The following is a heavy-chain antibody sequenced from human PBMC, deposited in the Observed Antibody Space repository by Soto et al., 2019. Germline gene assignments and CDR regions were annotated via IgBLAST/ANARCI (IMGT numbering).Heavy chain of an antibody. Sequence: KSSETLSLTCAVYGGSFSGYYWSWIRQPPGKGLEWIGEINHSGSTNYNPSLKSRVTISVDTSKNQFSLKLSSVTAADTAVYYCARGSTYYDILTGYPRAHWFDPWGQGTLVTVSS. CDR1: GGSFSGYY. CDR2: INHSGST. J-gene: IGHJ5*02. V-gene: IGHV4-34*01. D-gene: IGHD3-9*01. CDR3: ARGSTYYDILTGYPRAHWFDP.